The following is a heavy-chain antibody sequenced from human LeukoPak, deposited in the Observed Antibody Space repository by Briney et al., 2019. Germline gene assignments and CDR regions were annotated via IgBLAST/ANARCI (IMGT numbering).Heavy chain of an antibody. J-gene: IGHJ3*02. D-gene: IGHD3-22*01. Sequence: ASVNVSCKASGGTFSSYAISWVRQAPGQGLEWMGGIIPIFGTANYAQKFQGRVTITADESTSTAYMELSSLRSEDTAVYYCARRSPDSSGYSFEYAFDIWGQGTMVTVSS. CDR2: IIPIFGTA. V-gene: IGHV1-69*13. CDR1: GGTFSSYA. CDR3: ARRSPDSSGYSFEYAFDI.